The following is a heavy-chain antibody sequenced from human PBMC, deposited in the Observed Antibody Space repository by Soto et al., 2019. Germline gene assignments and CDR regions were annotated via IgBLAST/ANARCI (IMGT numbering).Heavy chain of an antibody. D-gene: IGHD2-2*02. J-gene: IGHJ5*02. V-gene: IGHV4-30-4*01. CDR2: IYYSGST. CDR3: ARDCPVPPATPNNWFDP. CDR1: RGSISSGDYY. Sequence: PSETLSLTCTVSRGSISSGDYYWSWIRQPPGKGLEWIGYIYYSGSTYYNPSLKSRVTISVDTSKNQFSLKLSSVTAADTAVYYCARDCPVPPATPNNWFDPWGQGTLVTVSS.